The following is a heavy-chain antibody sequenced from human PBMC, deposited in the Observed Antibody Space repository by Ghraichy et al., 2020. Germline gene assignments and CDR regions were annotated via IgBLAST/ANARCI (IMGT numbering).Heavy chain of an antibody. D-gene: IGHD4-17*01. CDR2: INYYGSEK. J-gene: IGHJ4*02. V-gene: IGHV3-7*04. Sequence: GVLRLSCATSGFTFSKYWMTWVRQAPGKGLEWVANINYYGSEKYSVDSVKGRFSISRDNAKNSLYLEMNSLRAEDSAVYYCARRDYGDPIDYWGQGTLVIVSS. CDR1: GFTFSKYW. CDR3: ARRDYGDPIDY.